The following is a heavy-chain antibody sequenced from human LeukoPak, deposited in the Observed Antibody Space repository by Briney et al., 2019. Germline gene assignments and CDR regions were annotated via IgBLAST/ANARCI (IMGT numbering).Heavy chain of an antibody. CDR1: GYTLTYNN. CDR2: INTKSGDT. Sequence: ASVKVSCKASGYTLTYNNISWVRQAPGQGLEWMGWINTKSGDTNYARTLQGRDTLTTDTSANTAYMELRSLRSDDTAVYYCARESGHCSGDDCFYFFDLWGQGFLVSVSS. V-gene: IGHV1-18*04. D-gene: IGHD2-21*01. CDR3: ARESGHCSGDDCFYFFDL. J-gene: IGHJ4*02.